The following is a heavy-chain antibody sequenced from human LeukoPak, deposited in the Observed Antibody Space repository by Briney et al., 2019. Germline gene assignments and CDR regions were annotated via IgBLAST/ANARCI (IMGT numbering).Heavy chain of an antibody. V-gene: IGHV3-33*01. D-gene: IGHD2-15*01. Sequence: PGRSLRLSCAASGFTFSSYGMHWVGQAPGKGLEGVAVIWYDGSNKYYTDSVKGRFTISRDNSKNTLYLQMNSLRAEDTAVYYCARGQYSPDYWGQGTLVTVSS. CDR3: ARGQYSPDY. CDR1: GFTFSSYG. CDR2: IWYDGSNK. J-gene: IGHJ4*02.